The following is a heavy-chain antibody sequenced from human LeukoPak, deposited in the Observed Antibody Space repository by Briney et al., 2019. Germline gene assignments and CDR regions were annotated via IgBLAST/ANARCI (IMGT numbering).Heavy chain of an antibody. CDR1: GFTFSGSA. CDR3: TRGMDYYGSGSYYSV. V-gene: IGHV3-73*01. J-gene: IGHJ4*02. Sequence: GGTLRLSCAASGFTFSGSAMHWVRQASGKGLEWVGRIRSKANSYATAYAASVKGRFTISRDDSKNTAYLQMNSLKTEDTAVYYCTRGMDYYGSGSYYSVWGQGTLVTVSS. D-gene: IGHD3-10*01. CDR2: IRSKANSYAT.